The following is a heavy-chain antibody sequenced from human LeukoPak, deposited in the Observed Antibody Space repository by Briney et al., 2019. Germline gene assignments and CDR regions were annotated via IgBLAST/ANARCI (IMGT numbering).Heavy chain of an antibody. CDR1: GFTFSSYW. CDR3: AREKAVAGTSFDY. CDR2: IKRDGSEK. D-gene: IGHD6-19*01. J-gene: IGHJ4*02. V-gene: IGHV3-7*01. Sequence: GGSLRLSCAASGFTFSSYWMNWVRQAPGKGLEWVANIKRDGSEKYYVDSVKGRFTISRDNAKNSLYLQMNSLRAEDTAVYYCAREKAVAGTSFDYWGQGILVIVSS.